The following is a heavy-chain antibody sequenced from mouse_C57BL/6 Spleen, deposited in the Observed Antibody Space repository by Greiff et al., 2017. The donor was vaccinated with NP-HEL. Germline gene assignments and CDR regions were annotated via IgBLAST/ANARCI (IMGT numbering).Heavy chain of an antibody. Sequence: EVKLVESGGGLVQPGGSMKLSCVASGFTFSNYWMNWVRQSPEKGLEWVAQIRLKSDNYATHYAESVKGRFTISRDDSKSSVYLQMNNLRAEDTGIYYCTSRSNYDYWGQGTTLTVSS. J-gene: IGHJ2*01. V-gene: IGHV6-3*01. D-gene: IGHD2-5*01. CDR3: TSRSNYDY. CDR1: GFTFSNYW. CDR2: IRLKSDNYAT.